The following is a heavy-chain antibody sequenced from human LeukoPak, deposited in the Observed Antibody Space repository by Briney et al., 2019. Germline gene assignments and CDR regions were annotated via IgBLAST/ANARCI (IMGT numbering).Heavy chain of an antibody. CDR1: GFTVSSSS. CDR3: ARGQEQFSSPWQWGPRRKNFYYYGMDV. V-gene: IGHV3-66*01. D-gene: IGHD6-19*01. CDR2: ISSDVNT. Sequence: GGSLRLSCAASGFTVSSSSMNWVRLGPGKGLEWVSVISSDVNTYYADSVKGRFTISRDNSRNTLSLQMHGLRADDTAVYYCARGQEQFSSPWQWGPRRKNFYYYGMDVWGQGTTVTVSS. J-gene: IGHJ6*02.